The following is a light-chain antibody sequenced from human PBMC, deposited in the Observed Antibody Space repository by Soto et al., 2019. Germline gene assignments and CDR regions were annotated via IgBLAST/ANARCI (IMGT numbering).Light chain of an antibody. CDR3: QQYNQWPGT. V-gene: IGKV3-15*01. CDR2: GAS. J-gene: IGKJ1*01. Sequence: EIVMTQSPATLSVSPGERATLSCRASHNVGSDLAWYQQKPGQSPRLLIYGASSRATGVPVRFSGSGSGVAFTLTISGLQSEDFAVYHCQQYNQWPGTFGQGTKVDIK. CDR1: HNVGSD.